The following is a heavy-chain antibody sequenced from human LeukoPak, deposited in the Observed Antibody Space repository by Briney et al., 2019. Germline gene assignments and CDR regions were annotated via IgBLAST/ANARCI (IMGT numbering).Heavy chain of an antibody. V-gene: IGHV3-43*01. J-gene: IGHJ4*02. Sequence: GGSLRLSCAASGFTFDDYTMHWVRQAPGKGLEWVSLISWDGGSTYYADSVKGRFTISRDNSKNSLYLQMNSLRTEDTALYYCAKDGAPYSGYGGFDHWGQGTLVTVSS. CDR2: ISWDGGST. CDR1: GFTFDDYT. CDR3: AKDGAPYSGYGGFDH. D-gene: IGHD5-12*01.